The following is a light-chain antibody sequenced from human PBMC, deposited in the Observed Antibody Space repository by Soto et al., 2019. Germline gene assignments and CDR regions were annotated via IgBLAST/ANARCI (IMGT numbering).Light chain of an antibody. CDR2: GPSS. Sequence: EIVVTQSPATLSVSPGDGATLSCRASQNIGSNIAWHQQRPGQPPRLLIYGPSSTRATGIPDRFSGSGSGKEFTLTISRLQSEDFAVYYCQQYGGSPITFGLGTKVDIK. CDR3: QQYGGSPIT. CDR1: QNIGSN. V-gene: IGKV3-15*01. J-gene: IGKJ1*01.